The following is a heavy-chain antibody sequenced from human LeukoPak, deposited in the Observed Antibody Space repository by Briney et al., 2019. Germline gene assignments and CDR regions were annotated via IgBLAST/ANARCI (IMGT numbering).Heavy chain of an antibody. CDR3: ASDHNYVNSWDY. V-gene: IGHV4-4*07. CDR2: IYTSGST. J-gene: IGHJ4*02. Sequence: PSETLSLTCTVSGGSLSKYYWSWIRQPAGKGLEWIGRIYTSGSTNYNPSLKSRVTMSVDTSKNQFSLNLSSVTAADTAVYYCASDHNYVNSWDYWGQGTLVTVSS. D-gene: IGHD3-16*01. CDR1: GGSLSKYY.